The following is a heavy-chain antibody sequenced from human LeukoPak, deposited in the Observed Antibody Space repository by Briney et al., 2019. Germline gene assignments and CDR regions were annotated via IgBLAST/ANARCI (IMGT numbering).Heavy chain of an antibody. CDR3: ARYASGWYYFDY. CDR2: IYTSGST. CDR1: GGSFSSYY. J-gene: IGHJ4*02. Sequence: SETLSLTCAVYGGSFSSYYWSWIRQPAGKGLEWIGRIYTSGSTNYNPSLKSRVTMSVDTSKNQFSLKLSSVTAADTAVYYCARYASGWYYFDYWGQGTLVTVSS. D-gene: IGHD6-19*01. V-gene: IGHV4-59*10.